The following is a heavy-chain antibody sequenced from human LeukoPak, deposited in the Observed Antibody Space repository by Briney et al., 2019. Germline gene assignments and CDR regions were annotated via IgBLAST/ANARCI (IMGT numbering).Heavy chain of an antibody. CDR2: INHSGST. D-gene: IGHD3-10*01. CDR1: GGSFSGYY. J-gene: IGHJ5*02. CDR3: ARGPYGYYYGSGSRNNWFDP. V-gene: IGHV4-34*01. Sequence: SVTLSLTCAVYGGSFSGYYWSWIRQPPGKGLEWIGEINHSGSTNYNPSLKSRVTISVDTSKDQFSLKLSSVTAADTAVYYCARGPYGYYYGSGSRNNWFDPWGQGTLVTVSS.